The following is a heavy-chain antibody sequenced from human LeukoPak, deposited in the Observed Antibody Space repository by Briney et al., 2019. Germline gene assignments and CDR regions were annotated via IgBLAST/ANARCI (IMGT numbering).Heavy chain of an antibody. V-gene: IGHV3-74*01. CDR3: ARARVGKPTDY. J-gene: IGHJ4*02. D-gene: IGHD1-26*01. Sequence: GGSLRLSCAASGFPFSSYAMYWVRQAPGKGLVWVSRVHGDGNNIGYADSVKGRFTIFRDNAKNTLYLQMNSLRPDDTAVYYCARARVGKPTDYWGQGTLVTVSS. CDR1: GFPFSSYA. CDR2: VHGDGNNI.